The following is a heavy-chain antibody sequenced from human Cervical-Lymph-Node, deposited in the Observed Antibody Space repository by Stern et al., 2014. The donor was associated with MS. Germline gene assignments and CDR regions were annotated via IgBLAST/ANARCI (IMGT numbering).Heavy chain of an antibody. V-gene: IGHV1-69*01. J-gene: IGHJ4*02. D-gene: IGHD4-11*01. Sequence: QVQLVQSGSEVKKPGSSVKVSCKPSGDTFSSYALSWVRQAPGHGLEWVGGLIPFFGATRYGQKFQGRVTITPEESTGTAFMELSNLTSDDTAVYYCALRRSYYVYWGQGTLITVSS. CDR1: GDTFSSYA. CDR2: LIPFFGAT. CDR3: ALRRSYYVY.